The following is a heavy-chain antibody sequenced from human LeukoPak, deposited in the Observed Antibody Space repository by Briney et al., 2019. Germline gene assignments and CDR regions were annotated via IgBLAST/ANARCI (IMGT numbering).Heavy chain of an antibody. J-gene: IGHJ4*02. CDR2: IWYDASDK. CDR3: AKPTRGGGGSFLIDH. V-gene: IGHV3-33*06. Sequence: PGRSLRLSCATSGFTFSDYAMHWVRQAPGKGLEWVAVIWYDASDKYYGDSVKGRFTISRDNSKNTLYLEVDSLRVEDTAVYFCAKPTRGGGGSFLIDHWGQGTLVTVSS. D-gene: IGHD1-26*01. CDR1: GFTFSDYA.